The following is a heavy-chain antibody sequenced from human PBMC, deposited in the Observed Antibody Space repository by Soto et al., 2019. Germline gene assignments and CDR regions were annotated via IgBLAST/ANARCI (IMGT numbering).Heavy chain of an antibody. Sequence: GGSLRLSCAASGFTFSTYVMSWVRQAPGKGLEWVSAISGSDGSNYYADSVQGRFTISIDNSKNTLYLQMNSLRAEDTAVYYCAKDGTYYYNGMDVWGQGTTVTVSS. CDR1: GFTFSTYV. V-gene: IGHV3-23*01. J-gene: IGHJ6*02. D-gene: IGHD1-1*01. CDR2: ISGSDGSN. CDR3: AKDGTYYYNGMDV.